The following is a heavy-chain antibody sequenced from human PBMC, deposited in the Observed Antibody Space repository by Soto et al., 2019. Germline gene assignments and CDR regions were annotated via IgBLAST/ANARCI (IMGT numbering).Heavy chain of an antibody. CDR1: GFTFNNYA. J-gene: IGHJ5*02. CDR3: AKDREALIPADIDCFDP. V-gene: IGHV3-23*01. D-gene: IGHD5-12*01. Sequence: SLRLSCAASGFTFNNYAMSWVRQAPGKGLEWVSGISASGGSTYYADSVKGRFTISRDNSKNTLYLQMNSLRAEDTAVYYCAKDREALIPADIDCFDPWGQGTLVTVSS. CDR2: ISASGGST.